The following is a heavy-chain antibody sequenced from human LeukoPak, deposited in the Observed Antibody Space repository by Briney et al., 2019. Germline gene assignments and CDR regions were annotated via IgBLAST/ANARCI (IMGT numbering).Heavy chain of an antibody. D-gene: IGHD3-10*01. CDR3: AKPFGSGSYYNSPAFDY. CDR1: GFTFDDYA. J-gene: IGHJ4*02. Sequence: GGSLRLSCAASGFTFDDYAMHWVRQAPGKGLEWVSLISGDGSSTYYVDSVKGRFTISRDNSKNSPYLQMNSLRTEDTALYYCAKPFGSGSYYNSPAFDYWGQGTLVTVSS. CDR2: ISGDGSST. V-gene: IGHV3-43*02.